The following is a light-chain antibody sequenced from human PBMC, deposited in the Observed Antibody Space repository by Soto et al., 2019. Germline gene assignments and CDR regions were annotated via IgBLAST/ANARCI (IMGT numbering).Light chain of an antibody. J-gene: IGKJ1*01. CDR1: QSVTRSY. Sequence: EIVLTQSPGTLSLSPGEGATLSCTASQSVTRSYLAWYQQKPGQAPRLLICGASIRATGIPDRFSGSGSGTDFTLTISRLEPEDFAVYYCQQYGSSRTFGQGTKVEIK. CDR2: GAS. V-gene: IGKV3-20*01. CDR3: QQYGSSRT.